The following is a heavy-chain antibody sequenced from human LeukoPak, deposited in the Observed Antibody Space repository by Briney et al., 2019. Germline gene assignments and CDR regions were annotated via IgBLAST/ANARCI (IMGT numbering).Heavy chain of an antibody. Sequence: AGGSLRLSCAASGFTVSSNYMSWARQAPGKGLEWVSVIYSGGSTYYADSVKGRFTISRDNSKNTLYLQMNSLRAEDTAVYYCARDSPRTGRYFDWLLFDYWGQGTLVTVSS. D-gene: IGHD3-9*01. CDR2: IYSGGST. CDR1: GFTVSSNY. J-gene: IGHJ4*02. V-gene: IGHV3-66*01. CDR3: ARDSPRTGRYFDWLLFDY.